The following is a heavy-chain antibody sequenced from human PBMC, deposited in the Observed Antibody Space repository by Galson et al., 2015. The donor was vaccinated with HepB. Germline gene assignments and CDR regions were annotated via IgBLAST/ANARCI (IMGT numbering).Heavy chain of an antibody. CDR3: AREGLEQWLVRIDPFDY. CDR2: ISSSSSTI. J-gene: IGHJ4*02. Sequence: SLRLSCAASGFTFSSYSMNWVRQAPGKGLEWVSYISSSSSTIYYADSVKGRFTISRDNAKNSLYLQMNSLRDEDTAVYYCAREGLEQWLVRIDPFDYWGQGTLVTVSS. CDR1: GFTFSSYS. V-gene: IGHV3-48*02. D-gene: IGHD6-19*01.